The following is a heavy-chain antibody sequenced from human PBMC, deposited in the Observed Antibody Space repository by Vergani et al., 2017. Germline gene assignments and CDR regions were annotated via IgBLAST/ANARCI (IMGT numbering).Heavy chain of an antibody. CDR2: ISDNGGTT. CDR1: GFTFRNYA. J-gene: IGHJ6*02. CDR3: AKANPRNSGYDYLYYYHAMDV. Sequence: EVQLLESGGGLAQPGGSLRLSCAASGFTFRNYAMTWVRQAPGKGLEWVSIISDNGGTTYYADSVKGRFTISRDNSKDTLYLQMNSLRAEDTAVYYCAKANPRNSGYDYLYYYHAMDVWGQGTTVTVSS. D-gene: IGHD5-12*01. V-gene: IGHV3-23*01.